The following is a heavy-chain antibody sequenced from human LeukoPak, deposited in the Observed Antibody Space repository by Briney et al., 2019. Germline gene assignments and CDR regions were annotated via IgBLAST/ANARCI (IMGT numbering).Heavy chain of an antibody. Sequence: GGSLRLSCKASGFTFSSYWMSWVRQAPGKGLEWVANIKTDGSEKYYVDSVKGRFTISRDNAKNSLYLQMNSLRAEDTAVYYCARDYTGYFPWGQGTLVIVSS. CDR1: GFTFSSYW. CDR2: IKTDGSEK. J-gene: IGHJ5*02. D-gene: IGHD3-9*01. CDR3: ARDYTGYFP. V-gene: IGHV3-7*03.